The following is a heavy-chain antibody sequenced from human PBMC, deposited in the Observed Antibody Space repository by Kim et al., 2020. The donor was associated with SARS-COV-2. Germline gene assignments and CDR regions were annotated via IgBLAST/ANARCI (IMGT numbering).Heavy chain of an antibody. CDR2: IYYSGST. CDR3: ARGGVEPDYYYGMDV. J-gene: IGHJ6*02. V-gene: IGHV4-31*03. Sequence: SETLSLTCTVSGGSISSGGYYWSWIRQHPGKGLEWIGYIYYSGSTYYNPSLKSRVTISVDTSKNQFSLKLSSVTAADTAVYYCARGGVEPDYYYGMDVWGQGTTVTVSS. CDR1: GGSISSGGYY.